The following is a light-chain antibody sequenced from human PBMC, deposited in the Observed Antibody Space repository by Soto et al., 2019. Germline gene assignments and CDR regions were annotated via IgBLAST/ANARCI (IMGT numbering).Light chain of an antibody. Sequence: QSVLTQPPSVSGAPGQRVTISCTGSSSNIGAYDVHWYQQLPGTAPKLLIYGNSNRPSGVPDRFSGSKSGTSASLAITGLQAEDEADYYCQSYDSSLSGVVFGGGTKVTVL. CDR2: GNS. CDR3: QSYDSSLSGVV. CDR1: SSNIGAYD. J-gene: IGLJ2*01. V-gene: IGLV1-40*01.